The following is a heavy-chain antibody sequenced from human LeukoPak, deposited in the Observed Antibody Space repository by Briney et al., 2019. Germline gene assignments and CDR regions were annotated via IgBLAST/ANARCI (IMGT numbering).Heavy chain of an antibody. D-gene: IGHD6-19*01. J-gene: IGHJ4*02. Sequence: PGGSLSLSCAASGFTVSSKYMSWVRQAPGKGLEWVSVIYSSGAIYYADSVKGRFTISRDNSKNTLYLQMNSLRVEDTAVYYCASGYSSGWFGDSWGQGTLVTVSS. CDR3: ASGYSSGWFGDS. V-gene: IGHV3-66*01. CDR1: GFTVSSKY. CDR2: IYSSGAI.